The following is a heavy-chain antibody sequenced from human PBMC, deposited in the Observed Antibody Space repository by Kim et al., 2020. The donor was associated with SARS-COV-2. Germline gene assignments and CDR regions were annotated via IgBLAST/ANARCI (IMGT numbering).Heavy chain of an antibody. CDR1: GFTFIGHA. V-gene: IGHV3-23*01. D-gene: IGHD2-2*03. CDR2: IDGSDGTT. J-gene: IGHJ4*02. CDR3: MKGGWGWIWDH. Sequence: GGSLRLSCTTSGFTFIGHAMSWVRQAPGQGLEWVSSIDGSDGTTYYVDSVKGRFTTSRADAKNTLYLQMRALRADDTATYYCMKGGWGWIWDHWGQGTLVTVSS.